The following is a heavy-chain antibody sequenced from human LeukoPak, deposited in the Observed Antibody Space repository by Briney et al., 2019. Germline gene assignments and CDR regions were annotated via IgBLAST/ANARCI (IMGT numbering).Heavy chain of an antibody. V-gene: IGHV1-8*02. CDR2: MNPNSGNT. CDR3: ARGQSPFWSGYYWPTDP. CDR1: GYTFTSYG. J-gene: IGHJ5*02. D-gene: IGHD3-3*01. Sequence: ASVKVSCKASGYTFTSYGISWVRQAPGQGLEWMGWMNPNSGNTGYAQKFQGRVTMTRNTSISTAYMELSSLRSEDTAVYYCARGQSPFWSGYYWPTDPWGQGTLVTVSS.